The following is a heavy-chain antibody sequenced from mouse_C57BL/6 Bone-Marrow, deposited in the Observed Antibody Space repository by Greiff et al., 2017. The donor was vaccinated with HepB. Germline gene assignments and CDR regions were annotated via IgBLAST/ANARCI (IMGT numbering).Heavy chain of an antibody. Sequence: VQLQQSGAELVKPGDSVKLSCTASGFSIKDYYMHWVKQRTEQGLEWIGRIDPADGETKYAPKFQGKTTITADTSTNTAYLQLSSLTSDDTAVYYCASVIATVVDLDYWGQGTTLTVSS. J-gene: IGHJ2*01. V-gene: IGHV14-2*01. CDR3: ASVIATVVDLDY. D-gene: IGHD1-1*01. CDR1: GFSIKDYY. CDR2: IDPADGET.